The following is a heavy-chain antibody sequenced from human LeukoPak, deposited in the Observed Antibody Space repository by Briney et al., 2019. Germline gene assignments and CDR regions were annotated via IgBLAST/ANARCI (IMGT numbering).Heavy chain of an antibody. CDR3: ARDRGDAFDI. CDR1: GGSISSYY. V-gene: IGHV4-59*01. CDR2: IYYSGST. Sequence: SETLSLTCTVSGGSISSYYWSWIRQPPGKGLEWIGYIYYSGSTNYNPSLKSRVTTSVDTSKNQFSLKLSSVTAADTAVYYCARDRGDAFDIWGQGTMVTVSS. J-gene: IGHJ3*02.